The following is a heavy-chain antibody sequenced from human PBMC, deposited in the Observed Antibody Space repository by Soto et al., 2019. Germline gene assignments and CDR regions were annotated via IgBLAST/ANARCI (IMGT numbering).Heavy chain of an antibody. CDR1: GGSISSSNW. Sequence: QVQLQESGPGLVKPSGTLSLTCAVSGGSISSSNWWSWVRQPPGKGLEWIGEIYHSGSTNYNPSLKSRVTISVDKSKNQFSLKLSSVTAADTAVYYCARAEGSSGWASCRYYGMDVWGQGTTVTVSS. CDR2: IYHSGST. V-gene: IGHV4-4*02. J-gene: IGHJ6*02. CDR3: ARAEGSSGWASCRYYGMDV. D-gene: IGHD6-19*01.